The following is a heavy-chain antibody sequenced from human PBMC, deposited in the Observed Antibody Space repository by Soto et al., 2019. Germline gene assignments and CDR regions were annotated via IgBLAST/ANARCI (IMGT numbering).Heavy chain of an antibody. D-gene: IGHD6-13*01. CDR1: GYTFTSYG. CDR3: AVEASSSWSHSRFDY. CDR2: ISAYNGNT. V-gene: IGHV1-18*01. J-gene: IGHJ4*02. Sequence: QVQLVQSGAEVKKPGASVKVSCQASGYTFTSYGISWVRQAPGQGLEWMGWISAYNGNTNYAQKLQGRVTMTTFTPRRTADMELSRLRCDDTAVDYCAVEASSSWSHSRFDYFGWGTVVTVSS.